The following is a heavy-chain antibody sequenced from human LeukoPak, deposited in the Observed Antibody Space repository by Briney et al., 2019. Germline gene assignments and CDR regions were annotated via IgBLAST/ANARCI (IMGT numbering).Heavy chain of an antibody. Sequence: GASVKVSCKASGGTFSSYAISWVRQAPGQGLEWMGGIIPIFGTANYAQKFQGRVTITTDESTSTAYMELSSLRSDDTAVYYCARDPLLGELSFDYWGQGTLVTVSS. CDR3: ARDPLLGELSFDY. D-gene: IGHD3-16*02. J-gene: IGHJ4*02. CDR1: GGTFSSYA. CDR2: IIPIFGTA. V-gene: IGHV1-69*05.